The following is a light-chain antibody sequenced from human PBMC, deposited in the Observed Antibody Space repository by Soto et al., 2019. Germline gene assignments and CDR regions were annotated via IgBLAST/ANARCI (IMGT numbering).Light chain of an antibody. CDR1: QSVSSY. Sequence: EIVLTQSPATLSLSPGERATLSCRASQSVSSYLAWYQQKPGQAPRLLIYDASNRATGIPARFSGSGSGTDFTLTISSLEPEDFAVYYCQQRSNWPLFG. CDR3: QQRSNWPL. V-gene: IGKV3-11*01. CDR2: DAS. J-gene: IGKJ5*01.